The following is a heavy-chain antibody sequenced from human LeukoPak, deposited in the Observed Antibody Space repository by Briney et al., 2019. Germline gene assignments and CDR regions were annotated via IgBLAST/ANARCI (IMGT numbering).Heavy chain of an antibody. CDR3: ARVGPYYYGSGSYGAVKSYYYYMDV. V-gene: IGHV4-39*07. J-gene: IGHJ6*03. CDR1: GGSISSGSYY. CDR2: INHSGST. Sequence: SETLSLTCTVSGGSISSGSYYWSWIRQPPGKGLEWIGEINHSGSTDYNPSLKSRVTISVDTSKNQFSLKLSSVTAADTAVYYCARVGPYYYGSGSYGAVKSYYYYMDVWGKGTTVTVSS. D-gene: IGHD3-10*01.